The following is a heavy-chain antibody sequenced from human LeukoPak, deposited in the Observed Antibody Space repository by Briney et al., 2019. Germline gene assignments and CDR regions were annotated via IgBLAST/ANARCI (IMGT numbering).Heavy chain of an antibody. V-gene: IGHV4-61*02. CDR2: IYTSGST. CDR1: GGSISSGSYY. CDR3: ARGGVATGRYCSGGSCYRGTEFDP. Sequence: KASQTLSLTCTVSGGSISSGSYYWSWIRQPAGKGLEWIGRIYTSGSTNYNPSLKSRVTISVDTSKNQFSLKLSSVTAADTAVYYCARGGVATGRYCSGGSCYRGTEFDPWGQGTLVTVSS. D-gene: IGHD2-15*01. J-gene: IGHJ5*02.